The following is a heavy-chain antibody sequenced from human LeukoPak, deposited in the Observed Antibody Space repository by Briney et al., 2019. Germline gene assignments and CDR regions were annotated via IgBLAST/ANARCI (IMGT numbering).Heavy chain of an antibody. CDR3: ARDWYSSGWYLRYYYGMDV. D-gene: IGHD6-19*01. J-gene: IGHJ6*02. Sequence: ASVKVSFKXSXYTFTGYYMHWVRQAPGQGLEWMGWINPNSGGTNYAQKFQGRVTMTRDTSISTAYMELSRLRSDDTAVYYCARDWYSSGWYLRYYYGMDVWGQGTTVTVSS. CDR2: INPNSGGT. CDR1: XYTFTGYY. V-gene: IGHV1-2*02.